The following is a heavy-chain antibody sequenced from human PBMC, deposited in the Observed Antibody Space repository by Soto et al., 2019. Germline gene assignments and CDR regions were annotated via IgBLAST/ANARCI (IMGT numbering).Heavy chain of an antibody. CDR3: ARETTMGHLAGFDP. D-gene: IGHD5-18*01. CDR2: INVYNGNT. CDR1: GYTFTNYG. V-gene: IGHV1-18*01. Sequence: ASVKVSCKASGYTFTNYGISWVRQAPGQGLEWMGWINVYNGNTKYAQKFQGRVTMTTNTSISTAYMELSSLRSEDTAVYYCARETTMGHLAGFDPWGQGTLVTVS. J-gene: IGHJ5*02.